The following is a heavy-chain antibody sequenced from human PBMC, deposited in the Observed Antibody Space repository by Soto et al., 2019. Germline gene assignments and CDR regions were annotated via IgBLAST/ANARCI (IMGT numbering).Heavy chain of an antibody. Sequence: EVQLLESGEPGGSLRVSCVASGFTFSDYAMTWVRQAPGKGLEWVSSIRGSGVGTTYADSVWGRFTILRDNSKNTLYLQMNSLRAEDTAVYYCARDPNGDYVGAFDGWGQGTMVTVSS. J-gene: IGHJ3*01. V-gene: IGHV3-23*01. CDR2: IRGSGVGT. CDR3: ARDPNGDYVGAFDG. CDR1: GFTFSDYA. D-gene: IGHD4-17*01.